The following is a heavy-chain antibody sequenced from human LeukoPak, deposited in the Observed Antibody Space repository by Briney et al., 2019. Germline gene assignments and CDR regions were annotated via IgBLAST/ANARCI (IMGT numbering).Heavy chain of an antibody. Sequence: GGSLRLSCAASGFTFSSYGMHWVRQAPGKGLEWVAVISYDGSNKYYADSVKGRFAISRDNSKNTLYLQMNSLRAEDTAVYYCAKGYCSSTSCYKSYFDYWGQGTLVTVPS. J-gene: IGHJ4*02. V-gene: IGHV3-30*18. D-gene: IGHD2-2*02. CDR1: GFTFSSYG. CDR2: ISYDGSNK. CDR3: AKGYCSSTSCYKSYFDY.